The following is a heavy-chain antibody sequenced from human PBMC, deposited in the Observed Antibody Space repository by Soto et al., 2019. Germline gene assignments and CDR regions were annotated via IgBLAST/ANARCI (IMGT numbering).Heavy chain of an antibody. J-gene: IGHJ4*02. CDR3: ARWGDPYFYESSGLPYYFAY. CDR2: ISAYNGKT. D-gene: IGHD3-22*01. V-gene: IGHV1-18*01. Sequence: QVQLVQSGAEVKKPGASVKVSCKASGYTFTNYGITWVRQAPGQGLEWMGWISAYNGKTNYAQKVQGRVTMTTDTSTSTADMELRSLRCDDTAVYYCARWGDPYFYESSGLPYYFAYWGQGTLVTVSS. CDR1: GYTFTNYG.